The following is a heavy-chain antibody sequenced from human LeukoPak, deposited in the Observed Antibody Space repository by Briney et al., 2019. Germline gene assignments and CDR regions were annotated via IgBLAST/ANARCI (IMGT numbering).Heavy chain of an antibody. D-gene: IGHD4-17*01. Sequence: GGSLRLSCAASGFTFSSYEMNWVRQAPGKGLEWVAYISTTDIIYYADSVKGRFTISRDNAKNSLYLHMNSLRAEDTAVYYCARDAGLRFDYWGQGTLVTVS. V-gene: IGHV3-48*03. CDR2: ISTTDII. CDR1: GFTFSSYE. J-gene: IGHJ4*02. CDR3: ARDAGLRFDY.